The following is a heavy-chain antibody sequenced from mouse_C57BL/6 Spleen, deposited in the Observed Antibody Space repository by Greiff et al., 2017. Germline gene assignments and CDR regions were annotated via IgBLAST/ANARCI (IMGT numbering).Heavy chain of an antibody. D-gene: IGHD1-1*01. J-gene: IGHJ1*03. V-gene: IGHV1-74*01. CDR1: GYTFTSYW. CDR3: AIHGSSYKYFDV. CDR2: IHPSDSDT. Sequence: QVQLQQPGAELVMPGASVKLSCKASGYTFTSYWMHWVKQRPGQGLEWIGRIHPSDSDTNYNQKFKGKATLTVDKSSSTAYMQLSSLTSEDSAVYYCAIHGSSYKYFDVWGTGTTVTVSS.